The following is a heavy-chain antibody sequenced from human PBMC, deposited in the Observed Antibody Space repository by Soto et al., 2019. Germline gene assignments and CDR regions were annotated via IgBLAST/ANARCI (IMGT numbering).Heavy chain of an antibody. D-gene: IGHD3-16*02. CDR1: GYTFTSYG. CDR3: ATDPADRRRCLDP. CDR2: ISAYNGNT. Sequence: ASVKVSCKASGYTFTSYGISWVRQAPGQGLEWMGWISAYNGNTNYAQKLRGRVTMTTDTSTSTAYMELRSLRSDDTAVYYCATDPADRRRCLDPWGQGTLVTVSS. J-gene: IGHJ5*02. V-gene: IGHV1-18*04.